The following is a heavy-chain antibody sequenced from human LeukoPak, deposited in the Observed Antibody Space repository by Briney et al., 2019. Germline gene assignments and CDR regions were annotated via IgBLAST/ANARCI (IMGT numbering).Heavy chain of an antibody. CDR1: GGSISSYY. CDR3: ARVSGYDWESFYDY. V-gene: IGHV4-59*01. J-gene: IGHJ4*02. Sequence: PSETLSLTCTVSGGSISSYYWSWIRQPPGKGLEWIGYIYYSGSTNYNPSLESRVTISVDTSKNQFSLKLSSVTAADTAMYYCARVSGYDWESFYDYWGQGSLVTVSS. D-gene: IGHD5-12*01. CDR2: IYYSGST.